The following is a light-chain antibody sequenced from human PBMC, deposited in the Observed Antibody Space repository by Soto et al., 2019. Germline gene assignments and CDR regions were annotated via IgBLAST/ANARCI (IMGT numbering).Light chain of an antibody. V-gene: IGKV3-20*01. CDR2: GAS. Sequence: ESVLTQSPGTPSLSPGERATLSCRASQSVSSSYLAWYQQKPGQAPRLLIYGASSRATGIPDRFSGSGSGTDFTLTISRLEPEDFAVYYCQQYGSSPPWTFGQGTKVDIK. CDR3: QQYGSSPPWT. J-gene: IGKJ1*01. CDR1: QSVSSSY.